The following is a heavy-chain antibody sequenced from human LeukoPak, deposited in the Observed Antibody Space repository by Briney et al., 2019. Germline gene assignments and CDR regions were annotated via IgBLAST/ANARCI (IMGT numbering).Heavy chain of an antibody. V-gene: IGHV4-38-2*02. D-gene: IGHD1-26*01. CDR1: GYSIDSGYY. Sequence: PSETLSLTCTVSGYSIDSGYYWGWIRQPPGKGLEWLGSIYHSGTTYYNPSLKSRVTISVDTSENQFSLKLSSVTAADTAVYYCARLSPYSGSRDAVYWGQGTLVTVSS. CDR3: ARLSPYSGSRDAVY. CDR2: IYHSGTT. J-gene: IGHJ4*02.